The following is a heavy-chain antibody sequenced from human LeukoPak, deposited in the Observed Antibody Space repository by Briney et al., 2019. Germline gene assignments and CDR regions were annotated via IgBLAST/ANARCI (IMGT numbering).Heavy chain of an antibody. J-gene: IGHJ6*03. V-gene: IGHV1-2*02. Sequence: EASVKVSCKASGYTFTGYYLHWVRQAPGQGLEWVGWINPNSGGTDYAQKFQGRVTMTRDTSISTAYMELTSLRPDGTAVYYCARGDLVRGYYYMDVWGKGTTVTVSS. CDR1: GYTFTGYY. D-gene: IGHD6-6*01. CDR3: ARGDLVRGYYYMDV. CDR2: INPNSGGT.